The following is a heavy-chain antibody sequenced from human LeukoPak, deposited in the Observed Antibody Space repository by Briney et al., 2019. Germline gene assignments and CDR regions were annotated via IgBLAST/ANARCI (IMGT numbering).Heavy chain of an antibody. CDR3: ARSGPGPYCSGGSCYSFVTLFWDY. D-gene: IGHD2-15*01. CDR2: ISSSSSYI. CDR1: GFTFSSYS. Sequence: GESLRLSCAASGFTFSSYSMNWIRQAPGKGLEWVPSISSSSSYIYYADSVKGRFTISRDNAKNSLYLQMNSLRAEDTAVYYCARSGPGPYCSGGSCYSFVTLFWDYWGQGTLVTVSS. J-gene: IGHJ4*02. V-gene: IGHV3-21*01.